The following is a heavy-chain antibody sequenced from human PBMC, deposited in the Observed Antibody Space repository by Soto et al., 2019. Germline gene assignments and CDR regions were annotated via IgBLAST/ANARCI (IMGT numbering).Heavy chain of an antibody. J-gene: IGHJ4*02. V-gene: IGHV4-59*08. CDR2: IYYSGST. CDR3: ARSPSMVRGVIMAY. D-gene: IGHD3-10*01. Sequence: SETLSLTCTVSGGSISSYYWSWIRQPPGKGLEWIGYIYYSGSTNYNPSFKSRVTISVDTSKNQFSLKLSSMTAADAAVYYCARSPSMVRGVIMAYWGQGTLVTVSS. CDR1: GGSISSYY.